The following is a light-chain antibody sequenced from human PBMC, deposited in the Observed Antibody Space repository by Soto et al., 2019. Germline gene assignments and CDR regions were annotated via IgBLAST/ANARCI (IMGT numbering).Light chain of an antibody. CDR1: SGDIGGYNY. CDR3: SSYVGTNTLV. J-gene: IGLJ2*01. Sequence: QSVLTQPPSASGSPGQSVTISCTGTSGDIGGYNYVSWYQQHPGKAPKLLIYEVSKRPSGVPDRFSGSKSGNTASRTVSGPQAEDEADYYCSSYVGTNTLVFGGGTKVTVL. CDR2: EVS. V-gene: IGLV2-8*01.